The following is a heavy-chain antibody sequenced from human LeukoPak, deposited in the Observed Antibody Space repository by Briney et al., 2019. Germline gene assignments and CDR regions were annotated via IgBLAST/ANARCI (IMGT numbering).Heavy chain of an antibody. V-gene: IGHV4-34*01. CDR3: ARVVVITYYYYYYGMDV. J-gene: IGHJ6*02. D-gene: IGHD3-22*01. Sequence: SETLSLTCAVYGGSFSGYYWSWIRQPPGKGLEWIGEINHSGSTNYNPPLKSRVTISVDTSKNQFSLKLSSVTAADTAVYYCARVVVITYYYYYYGMDVWGQGTTVTVSS. CDR1: GGSFSGYY. CDR2: INHSGST.